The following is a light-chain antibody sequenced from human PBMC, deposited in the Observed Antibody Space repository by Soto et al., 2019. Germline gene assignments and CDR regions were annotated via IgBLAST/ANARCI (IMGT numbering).Light chain of an antibody. J-gene: IGKJ1*01. CDR2: ASS. CDR1: QDITNS. Sequence: DIQMTQSPSSQSASVGDRVTITCRASQDITNSLNWYQQKSGKAPSLLIYASSTLQTGVPSRFSGSGSGTDFTLSISNLQPEDFAHYFCHQTYSTPGTFGQGTKVDIK. V-gene: IGKV1-39*01. CDR3: HQTYSTPGT.